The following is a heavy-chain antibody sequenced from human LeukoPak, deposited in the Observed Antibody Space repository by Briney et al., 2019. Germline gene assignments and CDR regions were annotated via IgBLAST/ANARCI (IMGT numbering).Heavy chain of an antibody. J-gene: IGHJ3*02. CDR1: GGSFSGYY. Sequence: SETLSLTCAVYGGSFSGYYWSWIRQPPGKGLEWIGEINHSGSTNSNPSLKSRVTLSIDTSKNQFSLKRSSVTAADTAVYYCARGRVYGDYVGAFDIWGKGKMFTV. V-gene: IGHV4-34*01. CDR2: INHSGST. CDR3: ARGRVYGDYVGAFDI. D-gene: IGHD4-17*01.